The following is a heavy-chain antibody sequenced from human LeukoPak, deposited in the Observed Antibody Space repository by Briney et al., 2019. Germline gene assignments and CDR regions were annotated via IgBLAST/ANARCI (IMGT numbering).Heavy chain of an antibody. D-gene: IGHD3-22*01. CDR3: ARHSTTQNYYDSSEGFDP. V-gene: IGHV5-51*01. J-gene: IGHJ5*02. Sequence: GESPKISCKGSGYSFTSYWIGWVRQMPGKGLEWMGIIYPGDSDTRYSPSFQGQVTISADKSISTAYLQWSSLKASDTAMYYCARHSTTQNYYDSSEGFDPWGQGTLVTVSS. CDR2: IYPGDSDT. CDR1: GYSFTSYW.